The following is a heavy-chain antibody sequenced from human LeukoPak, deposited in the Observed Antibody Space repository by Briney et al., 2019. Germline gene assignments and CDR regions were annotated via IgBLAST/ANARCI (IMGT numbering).Heavy chain of an antibody. CDR2: IKQDGSEK. V-gene: IGHV3-7*01. CDR3: ARDRGGWPDY. CDR1: GFTFSSRDW. D-gene: IGHD6-19*01. Sequence: GGSLRLSCVASGFTFSSRDWMTWVRQAPGKGLEWVANIKQDGSEKNYVDSVKGRFTISRDNAKNSLYLQLNSLRPEDTGPYYCARDRGGWPDYWGQGTLVTVSS. J-gene: IGHJ4*02.